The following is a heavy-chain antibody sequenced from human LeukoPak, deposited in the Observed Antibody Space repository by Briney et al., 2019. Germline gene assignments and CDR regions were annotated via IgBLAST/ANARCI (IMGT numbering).Heavy chain of an antibody. CDR1: GFTFDDYA. CDR3: AKDSYYGGNSGWFDP. Sequence: GGSLRLSCAASGFTFDDYAMHWVRQAPGKGLEWVSGISWNSGSIGYADSVKGRFTISRDNAKNSLYLQMNSLRAEDTALYYCAKDSYYGGNSGWFDPCGQGTLVTVSS. V-gene: IGHV3-9*01. CDR2: ISWNSGSI. D-gene: IGHD4-23*01. J-gene: IGHJ5*02.